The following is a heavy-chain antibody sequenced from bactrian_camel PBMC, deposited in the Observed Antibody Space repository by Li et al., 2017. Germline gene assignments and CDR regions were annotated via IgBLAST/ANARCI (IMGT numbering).Heavy chain of an antibody. D-gene: IGHD1*01. V-gene: IGHV3S1*01. J-gene: IGHJ4*01. CDR1: GFAFSNYW. CDR3: AKDVRADDAYNY. Sequence: QVQLVESGGGLVQPGGSLRLSCAASGFAFSNYWLYWVRQAPGKGLEWVSSINSGGSTTHYADSVKGRFTISRDNAKNTVYLQLNNLKTEDTAMYYCAKDVRADDAYNYWGQGTQVTVS. CDR2: INSGGSTT.